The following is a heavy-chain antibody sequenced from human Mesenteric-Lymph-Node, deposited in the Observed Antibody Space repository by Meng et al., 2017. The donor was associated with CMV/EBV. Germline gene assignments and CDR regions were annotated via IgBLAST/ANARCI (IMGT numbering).Heavy chain of an antibody. Sequence: CADSGFTFSRYAMNWVRQAPGKGLEWVSSITGDTTYIYYQDSLRGRFTISRDNAKNSLYLQMNSLGAEDTAVYYCAREGTSGGYYFDYWGQGVLVTVSS. CDR1: GFTFSRYA. V-gene: IGHV3-21*01. D-gene: IGHD1-14*01. CDR3: AREGTSGGYYFDY. J-gene: IGHJ4*02. CDR2: ITGDTTYI.